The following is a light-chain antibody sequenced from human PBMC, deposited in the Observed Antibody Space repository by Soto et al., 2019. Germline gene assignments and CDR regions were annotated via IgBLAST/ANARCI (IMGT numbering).Light chain of an antibody. CDR1: SSDVGGFNY. CDR2: EVS. V-gene: IGLV2-14*01. Sequence: QSALTQPASVSGSPGQSITISCTGTSSDVGGFNYVSWYQQHPGKAPKLIIYEVSNRPSGVSNRFSGSKSGNTASLSISGLQAEDEADYYCGSYTSSSTLLFGGGTKLTVL. CDR3: GSYTSSSTLL. J-gene: IGLJ2*01.